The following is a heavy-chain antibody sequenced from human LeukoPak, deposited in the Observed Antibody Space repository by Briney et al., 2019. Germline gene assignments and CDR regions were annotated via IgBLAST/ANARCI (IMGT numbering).Heavy chain of an antibody. CDR1: GFTFSSYS. Sequence: GGSLRLSCAASGFTFSSYSMNWVRQAPGKGLEWVSSISGSSSYIYYADSLKGRFTISRDNAKNSLSLQMNSLRAEDTAVYYCARDSGSYYYYYYYGMDVWGQGTTVTVSS. CDR2: ISGSSSYI. J-gene: IGHJ6*02. D-gene: IGHD1-26*01. V-gene: IGHV3-21*01. CDR3: ARDSGSYYYYYYYGMDV.